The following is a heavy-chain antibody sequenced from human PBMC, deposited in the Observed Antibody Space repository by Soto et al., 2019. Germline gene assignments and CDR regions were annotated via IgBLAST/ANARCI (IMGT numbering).Heavy chain of an antibody. CDR3: ARSPVPTGTTLYYFDY. CDR2: IDPSAGST. D-gene: IGHD1-1*01. J-gene: IGHJ4*02. Sequence: QVQLVQSGAEVKKPGASVKVSCKASGYIFTSYYMHWVRHAPGQGLERMGTIDPSAGSTTYAKNFHGRVTMTRDTSTSTVYLELNSLRSEDTAVYYCARSPVPTGTTLYYFDYWGQGTLVTVSS. CDR1: GYIFTSYY. V-gene: IGHV1-46*01.